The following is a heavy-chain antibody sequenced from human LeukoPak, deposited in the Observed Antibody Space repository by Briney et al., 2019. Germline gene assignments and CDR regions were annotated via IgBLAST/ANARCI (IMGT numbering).Heavy chain of an antibody. Sequence: PSETLSLTCAVSGGSISSSGHYWTWIRQHPGKGLEWIVYIYDSGSAYYNPSLKSRVAISVDTSKNQFSLELSSVTAGDTALYYCAREITTDGMGNFDYWGQGTLVTVSS. CDR3: AREITTDGMGNFDY. CDR1: GGSISSSGHY. V-gene: IGHV4-31*11. D-gene: IGHD1/OR15-1a*01. CDR2: IYDSGSA. J-gene: IGHJ4*02.